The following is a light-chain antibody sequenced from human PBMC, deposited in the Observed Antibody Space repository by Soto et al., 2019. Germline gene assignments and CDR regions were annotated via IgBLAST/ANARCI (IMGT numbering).Light chain of an antibody. V-gene: IGKV3D-15*01. CDR1: QSLSRN. CDR3: XXXXXWPPAFT. J-gene: IGKJ3*01. Sequence: EILMTQSPATLSVSPGERATLSCRASQSLSRNLAWYQQKPGQAPRLLIYGASTRASGIPARFSGSGSGTEFTLTISSLQSEDXXXYXXXXXXXWPPAFTFGPGTKVDL. CDR2: GAS.